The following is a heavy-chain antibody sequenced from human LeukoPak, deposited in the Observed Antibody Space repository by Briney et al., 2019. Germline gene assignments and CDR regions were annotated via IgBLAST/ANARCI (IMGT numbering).Heavy chain of an antibody. CDR1: GGSFSGYY. CDR2: INHSGST. V-gene: IGHV4-34*01. J-gene: IGHJ5*02. Sequence: SETLSLTCAVYGGSFSGYYWSWIRQPPGKGLEWIGEINHSGSTNYNPSLKSRVTISVDTSKNQFSLKLSSVTAADTAVYYCARRRITIFGVGQEFDPWGQGTLVTVSS. CDR3: ARRRITIFGVGQEFDP. D-gene: IGHD3-3*01.